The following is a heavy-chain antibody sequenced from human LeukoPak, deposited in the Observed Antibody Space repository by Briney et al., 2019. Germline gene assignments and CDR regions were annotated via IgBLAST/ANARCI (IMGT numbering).Heavy chain of an antibody. CDR1: GGTFSSYA. D-gene: IGHD4-17*01. J-gene: IGHJ4*02. V-gene: IGHV1-46*01. CDR2: INPSGGST. Sequence: ASVKVSCKASGGTFSSYAISWVRQAPGQGLEWMGIINPSGGSTSYAQKFQGRVTMTRDTSTSTVYMELSSLRSEDTAVYYCARGDYGDYGGLDYWGQGTLVTVSS. CDR3: ARGDYGDYGGLDY.